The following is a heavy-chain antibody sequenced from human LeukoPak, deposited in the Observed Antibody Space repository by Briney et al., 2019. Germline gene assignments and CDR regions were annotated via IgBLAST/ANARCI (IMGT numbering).Heavy chain of an antibody. CDR1: GFSFPSSA. D-gene: IGHD3-10*01. J-gene: IGHJ4*02. Sequence: SVKVSCKASGFSFPSSAMQWVRQARGQRLEWIGWIVVGSGNTNYAQEFQDRVTITTDMSTSTAYMELSSLRSEDTAVYYCAAARHNASGIHMGSYWGQGALVTVSS. CDR2: IVVGSGNT. V-gene: IGHV1-58*02. CDR3: AAARHNASGIHMGSY.